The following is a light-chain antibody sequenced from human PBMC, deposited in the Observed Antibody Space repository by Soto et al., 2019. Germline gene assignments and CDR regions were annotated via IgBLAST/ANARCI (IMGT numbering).Light chain of an antibody. CDR3: QQFNNWPPIT. Sequence: ETVLTQSPGTLYFSPGERATLSCRASQSVSNNYLAWYQQKPGQAPRLLIYGASTRATGIPARFSGSGSGTEFTLTISSLQSEDFAIFYCQQFNNWPPITFGGGTKVDIK. V-gene: IGKV3D-15*01. CDR2: GAS. J-gene: IGKJ4*01. CDR1: QSVSNN.